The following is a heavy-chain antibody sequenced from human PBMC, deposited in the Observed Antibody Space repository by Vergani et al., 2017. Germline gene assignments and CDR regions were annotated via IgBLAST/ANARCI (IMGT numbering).Heavy chain of an antibody. CDR1: GFTFGSYA. D-gene: IGHD6-6*01. CDR3: ARAGGIAARQGFDY. Sequence: EMQLLESGGGLVKPGGSLRLSCAASGFTFGSYAMTWVRQAPGKGLEWVSALSASGHNTYHADSVKGRFTISRDNAKNSLYLQMNSLRAEDTAVYYCARAGGIAARQGFDYWGQGTLVTVSS. J-gene: IGHJ4*02. CDR2: LSASGHNT. V-gene: IGHV3-23*01.